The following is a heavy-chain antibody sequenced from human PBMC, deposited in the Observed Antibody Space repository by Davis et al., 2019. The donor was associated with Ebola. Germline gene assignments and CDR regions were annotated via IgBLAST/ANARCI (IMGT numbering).Heavy chain of an antibody. CDR1: GFTFSSYW. V-gene: IGHV3-7*01. Sequence: PGGSLRLSCAASGFTFSSYWMSWVRQAPGKGLEWVANIKQDGSEKYYVDSVKGRFTISRDNAKNSLYLQMNSLRAEDTAVYYCARDSLAVAGTSGIDYYYGMDVWGQGTTVTVSS. D-gene: IGHD6-19*01. J-gene: IGHJ6*02. CDR3: ARDSLAVAGTSGIDYYYGMDV. CDR2: IKQDGSEK.